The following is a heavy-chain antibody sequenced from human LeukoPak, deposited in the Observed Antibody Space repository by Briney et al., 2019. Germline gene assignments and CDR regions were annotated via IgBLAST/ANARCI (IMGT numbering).Heavy chain of an antibody. CDR2: ISGSGGST. CDR3: ARGHTAVTRHFDF. Sequence: GGSLRLSCAASGFTFSSYAMSWVRQAPGKGQEWVSAISGSGGSTYYADSVKGRFTISRDNSKNTLYLQMNSLRAEDTAVYYCARGHTAVTRHFDFWGQGTLVTVSS. CDR1: GFTFSSYA. J-gene: IGHJ4*02. V-gene: IGHV3-23*01. D-gene: IGHD4-17*01.